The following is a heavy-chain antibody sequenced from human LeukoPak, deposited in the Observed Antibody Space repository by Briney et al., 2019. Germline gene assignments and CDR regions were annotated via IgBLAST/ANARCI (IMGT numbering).Heavy chain of an antibody. CDR2: VYYTGST. Sequence: SETLSLTCTVSGGSISSHFWCWIRQPPGGGLEWIGYVYYTGSTNYNTSLKSRVTMSVDTSKNQFSLKLSSVTAADTAMYYCARATVGTTRGAFDYWGQGTLVTVSS. V-gene: IGHV4-59*11. D-gene: IGHD1-26*01. CDR1: GGSISSHF. CDR3: ARATVGTTRGAFDY. J-gene: IGHJ4*02.